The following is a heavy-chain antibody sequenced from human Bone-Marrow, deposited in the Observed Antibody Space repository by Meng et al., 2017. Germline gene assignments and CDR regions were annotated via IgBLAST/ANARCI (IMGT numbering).Heavy chain of an antibody. J-gene: IGHJ5*02. CDR3: ARDLPYASGAGGFDP. V-gene: IGHV4-30-4*01. Sequence: QVQLQESGPGLVKPSQTPSLTCTDAGGSISSNDYYWSWFRQSPGKGLEWIGYIYYSGSTYYNPSLKSRITISVDTSKNQFSLKLTSVTAADTAVYYCARDLPYASGAGGFDPWGQGTLVTVSS. CDR2: IYYSGST. CDR1: GGSISSNDYY. D-gene: IGHD3-10*01.